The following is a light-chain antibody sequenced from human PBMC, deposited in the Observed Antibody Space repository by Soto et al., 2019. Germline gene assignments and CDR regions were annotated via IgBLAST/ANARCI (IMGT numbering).Light chain of an antibody. Sequence: QSVLTQPPSVSAAPGQEVTISCSGSRSNIGNNFVSWYQQFPGTAPKLLIFDNYKRPSGIPDRISGSKSGTSATLGITGLQAGDAADYYCGTWDRTLNGYVFGPGTKVTVL. CDR2: DNY. J-gene: IGLJ1*01. V-gene: IGLV1-51*01. CDR1: RSNIGNNF. CDR3: GTWDRTLNGYV.